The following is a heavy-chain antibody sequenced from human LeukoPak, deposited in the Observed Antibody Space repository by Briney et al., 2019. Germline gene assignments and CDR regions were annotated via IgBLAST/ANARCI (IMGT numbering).Heavy chain of an antibody. CDR2: IYYSGST. D-gene: IGHD1-26*01. Sequence: SETLSLTCTVSGDSIRNSPYYWGWIRQPPGKGLEWIGSIYYSGSTYYNPSLKSRVTISIDTSKNQFSLTLSSVTAADTAVYYCARRLLVGGIDSWGQGNLVTVSS. V-gene: IGHV4-39*07. J-gene: IGHJ4*02. CDR1: GDSIRNSPYY. CDR3: ARRLLVGGIDS.